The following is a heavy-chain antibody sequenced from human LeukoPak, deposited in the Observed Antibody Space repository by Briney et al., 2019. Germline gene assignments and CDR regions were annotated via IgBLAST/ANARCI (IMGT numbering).Heavy chain of an antibody. J-gene: IGHJ4*02. CDR2: ITRDAYST. Sequence: GGSLRLSCAASGFTFDEYTMHWVRQAPGKGLGWVSLITRDAYSTYYADSVKGRFTISRDNIKNSLYLQMNNLRPEDTALYYCATEKWRYFDNWGRGTLVTVSS. CDR3: ATEKWRYFDN. CDR1: GFTFDEYT. V-gene: IGHV3-43*01. D-gene: IGHD3-9*01.